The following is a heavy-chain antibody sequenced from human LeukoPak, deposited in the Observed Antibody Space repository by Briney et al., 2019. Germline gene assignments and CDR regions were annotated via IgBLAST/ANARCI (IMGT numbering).Heavy chain of an antibody. CDR1: GGSFSGYY. CDR3: ARAETYYYVT. J-gene: IGHJ4*02. D-gene: IGHD3-10*02. Sequence: SETLSLTCAVYGGSFSGYYWSWIRQPPGKGLEWIGEIIHSGSTNYNPSLKSRVTISVDTSKNQFSLKLSSVTAADTAVYYCARAETYYYVTWGQGTLVTVSS. CDR2: IIHSGST. V-gene: IGHV4-34*12.